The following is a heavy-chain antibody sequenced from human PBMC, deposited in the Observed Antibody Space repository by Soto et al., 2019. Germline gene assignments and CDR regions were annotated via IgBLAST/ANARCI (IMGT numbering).Heavy chain of an antibody. CDR2: IYYSGST. CDR3: ARGSYDSVWGSPTAAFDI. V-gene: IGHV4-31*03. J-gene: IGHJ3*02. D-gene: IGHD3-16*01. Sequence: SETLSLTCTVSGGSISSGGYYWSWIRQHPGKGLEWIGYIYYSGSTYYNPSLKSRVTISVDTSKNQFSLKLSSVTAADTAVYYCARGSYDSVWGSPTAAFDIWGQGTMVTVSS. CDR1: GGSISSGGYY.